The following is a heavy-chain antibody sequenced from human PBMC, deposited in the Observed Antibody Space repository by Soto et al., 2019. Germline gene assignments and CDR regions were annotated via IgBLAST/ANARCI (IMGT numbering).Heavy chain of an antibody. CDR1: GFTFSAHY. D-gene: IGHD1-26*01. J-gene: IGHJ4*02. CDR2: ISDSGDTI. CDR3: ARDRRDGSASGH. Sequence: QVQLMESGGGLVKPGGSLRLSCTASGFTFSAHYMSWIRQTPRRGLERISYISDSGDTIYYADSVKGRLTISRDNAENSLYLQMNSLRVEDTAVYYCARDRRDGSASGHWGQGALVTVSA. V-gene: IGHV3-11*01.